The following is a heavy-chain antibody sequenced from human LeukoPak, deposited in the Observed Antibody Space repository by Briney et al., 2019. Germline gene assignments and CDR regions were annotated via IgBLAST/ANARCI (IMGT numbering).Heavy chain of an antibody. CDR3: ASLTYYYDSSGCSREDAFDI. V-gene: IGHV5-51*01. J-gene: IGHJ3*02. CDR2: IYPGDSDT. CDR1: GYIFTSYW. Sequence: GESLKISCKGSGYIFTSYWIGWVRQMPGKGLEWMGIIYPGDSDTRYSPSFQGQVTISADKSISTAYLQWSSLKASDTAMYYCASLTYYYDSSGCSREDAFDIWGQGTMVTVSS. D-gene: IGHD3-22*01.